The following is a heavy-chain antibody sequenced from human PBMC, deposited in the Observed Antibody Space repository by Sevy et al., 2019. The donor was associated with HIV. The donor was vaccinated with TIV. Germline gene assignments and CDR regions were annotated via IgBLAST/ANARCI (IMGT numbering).Heavy chain of an antibody. Sequence: GGSLRLSCAASGFSFSTHGMHWVRQAPGKGLEWQSVISYDGNKKYYADSVKGRFTISRDNSKNTLYLQMNSLRPEDTAVYYCARDGGWYNYAPSDYWGQGTLVTVSS. J-gene: IGHJ4*02. CDR2: ISYDGNKK. CDR3: ARDGGWYNYAPSDY. CDR1: GFSFSTHG. V-gene: IGHV3-30*03. D-gene: IGHD1-1*01.